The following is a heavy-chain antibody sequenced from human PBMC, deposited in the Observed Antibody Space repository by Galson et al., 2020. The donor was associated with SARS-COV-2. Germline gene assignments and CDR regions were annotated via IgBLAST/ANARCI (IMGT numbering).Heavy chain of an antibody. CDR3: TTDLMYSSRYFSRWGHYYSYGLDV. D-gene: IGHD3-22*01. CDR1: GFIFTNAW. V-gene: IGHV3-15*07. CDR2: IKTEIDGGTT. J-gene: IGHJ6*02. Sequence: AGSLRLSCEASGFIFTNAWMNWARQAPGKGLEWVGRIKTEIDGGTTDYAAPVKGRFTISRDDSQNTLFLQMNSLRTEDTAVYFCTTDLMYSSRYFSRWGHYYSYGLDVWGQGTTVTVSS.